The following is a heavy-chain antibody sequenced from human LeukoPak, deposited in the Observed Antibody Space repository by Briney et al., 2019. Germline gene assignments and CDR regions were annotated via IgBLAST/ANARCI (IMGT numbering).Heavy chain of an antibody. J-gene: IGHJ4*02. CDR3: ARVSDISVAAYFDY. CDR1: GFTFDDYG. CDR2: INWNGGSR. Sequence: GGSLRLSCAASGFTFDDYGLSWGRQAPGKGLEWVSTINWNGGSRGYADSVKGRFTISRDNAKNSLYLQMNSLRAEDTALYYCARVSDISVAAYFDYWGQGTLVTVSS. V-gene: IGHV3-20*04. D-gene: IGHD6-19*01.